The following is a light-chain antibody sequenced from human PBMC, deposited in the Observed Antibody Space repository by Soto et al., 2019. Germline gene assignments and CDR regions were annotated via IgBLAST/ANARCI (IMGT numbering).Light chain of an antibody. V-gene: IGLV2-14*01. CDR3: SSYTSRTTPV. CDR2: EVS. J-gene: IGLJ2*01. Sequence: QSALTQPASVSGSPGQTITISCTGTSSDVGGYAYVSWYQQYPGKVPKLLISEVSNRPSGVAHRFSCSRSGNAASLTISGPQADDEADYHCSSYTSRTTPVFGGGTKLTVL. CDR1: SSDVGGYAY.